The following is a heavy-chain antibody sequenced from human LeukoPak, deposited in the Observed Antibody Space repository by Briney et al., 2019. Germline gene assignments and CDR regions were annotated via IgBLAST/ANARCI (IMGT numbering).Heavy chain of an antibody. D-gene: IGHD3-10*01. V-gene: IGHV3-23*01. CDR2: ITGNGGST. CDR1: GFTFSNYA. Sequence: GGSLRLSCAASGFTFSNYAMSWVRQAPGKGLEWVSVITGNGGSTYYADSVKGRFTISRDNSKNTLYLQMNSLRDEDTAVYYCAVLLKTYYYGSGDDIWGQGTMVTVSS. J-gene: IGHJ3*02. CDR3: AVLLKTYYYGSGDDI.